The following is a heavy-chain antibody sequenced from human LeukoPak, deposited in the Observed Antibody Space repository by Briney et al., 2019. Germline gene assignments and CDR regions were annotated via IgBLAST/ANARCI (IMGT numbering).Heavy chain of an antibody. V-gene: IGHV4-4*07. CDR3: ARDRTTVTTVAYYYYMDV. CDR2: IYTSGST. Sequence: SETLSLTCTVSGGSISSYYWSWIRQPAGRGLEWIGRIYTSGSTNYNPSLKSRVTMSVDTSKNQFSLKLSSVTAADTVVYYCARDRTTVTTVAYYYYMDVWGKGTTVTVSS. CDR1: GGSISSYY. D-gene: IGHD4-11*01. J-gene: IGHJ6*03.